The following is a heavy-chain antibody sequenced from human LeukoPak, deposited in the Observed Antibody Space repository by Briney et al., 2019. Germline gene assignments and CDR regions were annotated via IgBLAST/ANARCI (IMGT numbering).Heavy chain of an antibody. V-gene: IGHV4-59*01. Sequence: SETLSLTCTVSGGSISSYYWSWIRQPPGKGLEWIGYIYYSGSTYYNPSLKSRVTISVDTSKNQFSLKLSSVTAADTAVYYCARVRSGWYAFDIWGQGTMVTVSS. CDR1: GGSISSYY. CDR3: ARVRSGWYAFDI. J-gene: IGHJ3*02. CDR2: IYYSGST. D-gene: IGHD6-19*01.